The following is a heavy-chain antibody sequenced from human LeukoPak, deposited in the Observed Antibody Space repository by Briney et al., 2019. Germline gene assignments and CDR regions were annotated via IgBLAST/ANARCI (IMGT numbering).Heavy chain of an antibody. CDR1: GFTFSSYA. D-gene: IGHD5-18*01. CDR2: IGGSGTADST. J-gene: IGHJ4*02. Sequence: GGSLRLSCAASGFTFSSYAMSWVRQAPGKGLEWVSFIGGSGTADSTFYADSVKGRFTISRDNSKNTLYLQMNSLRAEDTAVFYCAKWSKYTYGYFDYWGQGTLVTVSS. CDR3: AKWSKYTYGYFDY. V-gene: IGHV3-23*01.